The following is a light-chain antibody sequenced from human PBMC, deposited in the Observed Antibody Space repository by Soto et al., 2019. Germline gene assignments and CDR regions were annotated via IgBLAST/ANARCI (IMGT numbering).Light chain of an antibody. Sequence: DIQMTQSPSTLSASVEDRVTITCRASQDISNYLNWYQQKPGKAPKLLIYDASNLESGVPSRFSGSGSGTDFTFTISSLQPEDIATYYCQQYDNLPTFGGGTKVDI. V-gene: IGKV1-33*01. CDR2: DAS. J-gene: IGKJ4*01. CDR1: QDISNY. CDR3: QQYDNLPT.